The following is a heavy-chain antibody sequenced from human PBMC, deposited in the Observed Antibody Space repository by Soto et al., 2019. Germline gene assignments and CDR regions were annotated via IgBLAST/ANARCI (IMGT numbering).Heavy chain of an antibody. CDR1: GGSISSSNW. CDR3: ARTLPRQPDYGMDV. J-gene: IGHJ6*02. CDR2: IYHSGST. V-gene: IGHV4-4*02. Sequence: QVQLQESGPGLVKPSGTLSLTCAVSGGSISSSNWWSWVRQPPGKGLEWIGEIYHSGSTNYNPSLERRVTISVDKSKNQFSLELSSVTAADTAVYYCARTLPRQPDYGMDVWGQGTTVTVSS. D-gene: IGHD5-18*01.